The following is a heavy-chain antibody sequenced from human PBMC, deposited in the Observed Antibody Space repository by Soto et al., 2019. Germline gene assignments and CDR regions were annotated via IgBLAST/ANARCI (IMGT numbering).Heavy chain of an antibody. D-gene: IGHD3-22*01. V-gene: IGHV1-58*01. CDR1: GFTFTSSA. CDR2: IVVGSGNT. J-gene: IGHJ4*02. CDR3: AAEGGGYYDSSGQFDY. Sequence: GASVKVSCKASGFTFTSSAVQWVRQARGQRLEWIGWIVVGSGNTNYAQKFQERVTITRDMSTSTAYMELSSLRSEDTAVYYCAAEGGGYYDSSGQFDYWGQGTLVTVSS.